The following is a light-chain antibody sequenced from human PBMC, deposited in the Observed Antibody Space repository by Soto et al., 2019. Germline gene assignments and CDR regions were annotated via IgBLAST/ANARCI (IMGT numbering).Light chain of an antibody. V-gene: IGLV8-61*01. J-gene: IGLJ2*01. CDR3: VLYMGSGPL. CDR2: STN. CDR1: SGSVSTSYY. Sequence: QTVVTQEPSFSVSPGGTVTLTCGLSSGSVSTSYYPSWYQQTPGQAPCTLIYSTNTRSSGVPDRFSGSILGNKAALTITGAQADDESDYYCVLYMGSGPLFGGGTKLTVL.